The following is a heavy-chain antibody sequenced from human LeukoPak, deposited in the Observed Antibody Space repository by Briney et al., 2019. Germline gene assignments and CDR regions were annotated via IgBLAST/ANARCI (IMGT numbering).Heavy chain of an antibody. CDR2: IKQDGSEK. V-gene: IGHV3-7*05. CDR1: GFTISNYW. Sequence: GGSLRLSCGGSGFTISNYWMSWVRQAPGKGLEWVANIKQDGSEKYYVDSVKGRFTISRDNAKNSLYLQMNSLRAEDTAVYYCTRNEAWGQGTTVTVSS. CDR3: TRNEA. J-gene: IGHJ6*02.